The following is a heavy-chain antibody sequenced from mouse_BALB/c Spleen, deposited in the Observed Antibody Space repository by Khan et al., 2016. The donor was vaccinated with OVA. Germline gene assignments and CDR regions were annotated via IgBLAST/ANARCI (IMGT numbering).Heavy chain of an antibody. V-gene: IGHV1-80*01. D-gene: IGHD2-14*01. Sequence: QVQLKQSGAELVRPGSSVKISCKASGYAFSNYLMNWVKQGPGQGLEWIGQIYPGDGNTNYNGKFKAKATLTADNSSTTAYMQLSSLTSEDSAVYFCARSGYDYFAYWGQGTLVTVSA. CDR3: ARSGYDYFAY. J-gene: IGHJ3*01. CDR1: GYAFSNYL. CDR2: IYPGDGNT.